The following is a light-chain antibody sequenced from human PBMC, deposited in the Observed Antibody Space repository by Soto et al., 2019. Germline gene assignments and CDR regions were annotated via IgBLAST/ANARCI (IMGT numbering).Light chain of an antibody. CDR1: SGDVGGYNY. CDR3: SSYTSSSTYVV. J-gene: IGLJ2*01. CDR2: DVS. Sequence: QSALTQPASVSGSPGPSITISCTGTSGDVGGYNYVSWYQQHPGKAPKLMIYDVSNRPSGVSNRFSGSKSGNTASLTISGLQAEDEADYYCSSYTSSSTYVVFGGGTKLTVL. V-gene: IGLV2-14*01.